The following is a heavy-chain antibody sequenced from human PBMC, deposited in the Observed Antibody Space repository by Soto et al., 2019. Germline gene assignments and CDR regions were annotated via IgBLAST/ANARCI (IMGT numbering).Heavy chain of an antibody. CDR1: GGSISSYY. CDR3: ARDGSSWSYFDY. D-gene: IGHD6-13*01. CDR2: IYYSGST. Sequence: TSETLSLTCTVSGGSISSYYWSWIRQPPGKGLEWIGYIYYSGSTNYNPSLKSRVTISVDTSKNQFSLKLSSVTAADTAVYYCARDGSSWSYFDYWGQGTLVTVSS. V-gene: IGHV4-59*01. J-gene: IGHJ4*02.